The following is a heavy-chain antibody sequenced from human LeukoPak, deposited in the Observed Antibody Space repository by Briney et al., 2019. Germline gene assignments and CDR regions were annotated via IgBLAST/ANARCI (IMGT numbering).Heavy chain of an antibody. J-gene: IGHJ4*02. D-gene: IGHD3-22*01. CDR3: ARGRAPYYDSSARYERGDY. Sequence: GASVKVSCKASGYTFTSYDINWVRQATGQGLEWMGWMNPNSGNTGYAQKFQGRVTMTRNTSISTAYMELSSLRSEDTAVYYCARGRAPYYDSSARYERGDYWGQGTLVTVSS. CDR1: GYTFTSYD. V-gene: IGHV1-8*01. CDR2: MNPNSGNT.